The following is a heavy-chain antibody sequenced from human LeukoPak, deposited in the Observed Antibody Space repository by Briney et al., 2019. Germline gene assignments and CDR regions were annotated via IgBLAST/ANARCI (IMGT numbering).Heavy chain of an antibody. J-gene: IGHJ4*02. Sequence: PSETLSLTCTVSGGSISSYYWSWIQQPPGKGLEWIGYIYYSGSTNYNPSLKSRVTISVDTSKNQFSLKLSSVTAADTAVYYCARSSYSSSWYSHFDYWGQGTLVTVSS. D-gene: IGHD6-13*01. CDR1: GGSISSYY. CDR2: IYYSGST. V-gene: IGHV4-59*01. CDR3: ARSSYSSSWYSHFDY.